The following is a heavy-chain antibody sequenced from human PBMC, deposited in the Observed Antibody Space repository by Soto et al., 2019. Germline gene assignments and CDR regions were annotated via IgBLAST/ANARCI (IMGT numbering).Heavy chain of an antibody. CDR2: ISAYNGNT. V-gene: IGHV1-18*01. J-gene: IGHJ4*02. CDR1: ACTFTSYV. Sequence: SVQVSCRASACTFTSYVISWVGQAPGQGLEWMGWISAYNGNTNYAQKLQGRATMTTDTSTSTAYMELRSLRSDDTAVYYCARDLLHPDYGGNRDYWGQGTLVTVAS. CDR3: ARDLLHPDYGGNRDY. D-gene: IGHD4-17*01.